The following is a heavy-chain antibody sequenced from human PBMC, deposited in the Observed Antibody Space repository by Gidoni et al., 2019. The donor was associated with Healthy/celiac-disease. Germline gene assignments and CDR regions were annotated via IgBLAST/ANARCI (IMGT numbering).Heavy chain of an antibody. J-gene: IGHJ3*02. V-gene: IGHV1-69*01. CDR2: IIPIFGTA. CDR1: GGTFSSYA. Sequence: QVQLVQSGAEVQKHGSSVKVACKASGGTFSSYAISWVRQATGQGLEWMGGIIPIFGTATYAQKFQGRVTLTADESTSTAYMELSSLRSEDTAVYYCARKSGPGPGAFDIWGQGTMVTVSS. D-gene: IGHD6-25*01. CDR3: ARKSGPGPGAFDI.